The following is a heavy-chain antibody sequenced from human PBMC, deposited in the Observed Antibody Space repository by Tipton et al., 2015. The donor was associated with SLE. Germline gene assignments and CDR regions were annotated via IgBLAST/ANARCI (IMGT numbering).Heavy chain of an antibody. Sequence: GLVKPSQTLSLTCTVSGGSISSGGYYWSWIRQHPGKGLEWIGYIYYSGSTNYNPSLKSRVTISVDTSKNQFSLKLSSVTAADTAVYYCARRWAGSGPHYGMDVWGQGTTVTVSS. J-gene: IGHJ6*02. CDR2: IYYSGST. D-gene: IGHD3-10*01. CDR3: ARRWAGSGPHYGMDV. CDR1: GGSISSGGYY. V-gene: IGHV4-61*08.